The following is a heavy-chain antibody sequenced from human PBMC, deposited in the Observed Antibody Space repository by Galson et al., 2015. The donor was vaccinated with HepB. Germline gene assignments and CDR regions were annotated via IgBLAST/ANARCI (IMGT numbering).Heavy chain of an antibody. CDR3: ARDGVVVVPAAPTGYYYYYMDV. J-gene: IGHJ6*03. V-gene: IGHV1-46*03. D-gene: IGHD2-2*01. CDR2: INPSGGST. CDR1: GYTFTSYY. Sequence: SVKVSCKASGYTFTSYYMHWVRQAPGQGLEWMGIINPSGGSTSYAQKFQGRVTMTRDTSTSTVYMELSSLRSEDTAVYYCARDGVVVVPAAPTGYYYYYMDVWGKGTTVTVSS.